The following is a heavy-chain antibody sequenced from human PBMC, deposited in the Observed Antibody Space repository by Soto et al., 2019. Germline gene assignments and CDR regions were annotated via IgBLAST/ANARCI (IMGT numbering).Heavy chain of an antibody. CDR1: GGTFSSYA. CDR3: ARERSSSSYYYGMDV. V-gene: IGHV1-69*13. D-gene: IGHD2-15*01. J-gene: IGHJ6*02. CDR2: IIPIFGTA. Sequence: SVKVSCKASGGTFSSYAISWVRQAPGQGLEWMGGIIPIFGTANYTQKFQGRVTITADESTSTAYMELSSLRSEDTAVYYCARERSSSSYYYGMDVWGQGTTVTVSS.